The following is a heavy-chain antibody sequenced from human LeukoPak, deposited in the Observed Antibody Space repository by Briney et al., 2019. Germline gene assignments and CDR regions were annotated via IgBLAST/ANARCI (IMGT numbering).Heavy chain of an antibody. Sequence: SETLSLTCTVSGHSVSDYYWNWVRQPPGKGLEWIGYIYYSGATNYNPSLKSRLTISVDTSKNQVSLKLSSVTAADTAMYYCARHNSGGSNPFDYWGQGTLVTVSS. D-gene: IGHD3-10*01. V-gene: IGHV4-59*08. CDR3: ARHNSGGSNPFDY. CDR1: GHSVSDYY. J-gene: IGHJ4*02. CDR2: IYYSGAT.